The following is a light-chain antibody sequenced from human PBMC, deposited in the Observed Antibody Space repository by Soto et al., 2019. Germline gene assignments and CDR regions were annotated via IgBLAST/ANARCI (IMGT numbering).Light chain of an antibody. J-gene: IGKJ4*01. CDR2: DTS. CDR1: QSVSSY. Sequence: EIVLTQSPGTLSLSVGEIVTLSCRASQSVSSYLAWYQQTPGQAPRLLIYDTSNRATGTPDRFSGSGSGTDFTLTISRLEPEDFTVYYCQQYGSSPLTFGGGTPVEIK. CDR3: QQYGSSPLT. V-gene: IGKV3-20*01.